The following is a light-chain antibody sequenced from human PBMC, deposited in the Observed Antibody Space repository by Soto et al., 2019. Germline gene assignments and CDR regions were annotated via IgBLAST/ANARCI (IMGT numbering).Light chain of an antibody. V-gene: IGKV3-20*01. Sequence: THSPFTLAVSPVERAPLSCRASQSVSSNLAWYQQKPGQAPRLLIYDASNRATGVPVRFSGSGSGTDFSLTISRLEPEDFAVYHCQQYSSSPRTFGQRTRLEIK. CDR1: QSVSSN. J-gene: IGKJ5*01. CDR3: QQYSSSPRT. CDR2: DAS.